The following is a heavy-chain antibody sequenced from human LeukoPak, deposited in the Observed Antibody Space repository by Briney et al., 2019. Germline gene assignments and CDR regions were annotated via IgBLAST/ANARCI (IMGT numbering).Heavy chain of an antibody. CDR2: INRGGNEV. V-gene: IGHV3-7*01. CDR1: GFTFSDYW. J-gene: IGHJ4*02. D-gene: IGHD1-26*01. CDR3: ARVGTWELQRVFDY. Sequence: GGSLRLSCAPSGFTFSDYWMTWVRQVPGKGLEWVANINRGGNEVHYVDSVTGRFTISRDNAKNSLYLQLDSLRVEDTAVYYCARVGTWELQRVFDYWGQGTLVTVSS.